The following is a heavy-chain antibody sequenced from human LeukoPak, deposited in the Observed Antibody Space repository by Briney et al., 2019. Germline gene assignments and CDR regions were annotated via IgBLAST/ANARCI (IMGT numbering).Heavy chain of an antibody. CDR1: GGSISSSSYY. CDR2: IYYSGST. D-gene: IGHD3-10*01. CDR3: ARRATMVRGVII. J-gene: IGHJ4*02. Sequence: SETLSLTCTVSGGSISSSSYYWGWIRQPPGKGLEWIGSIYYSGSTNYNPSLKSRVTISVDTSKNQFSLKLSSVTAADTAVYYCARRATMVRGVIIWGQGTLVTVSS. V-gene: IGHV4-39*07.